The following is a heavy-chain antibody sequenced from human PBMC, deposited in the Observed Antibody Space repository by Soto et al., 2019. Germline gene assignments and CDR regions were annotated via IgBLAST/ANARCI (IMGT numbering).Heavy chain of an antibody. CDR3: ARDMLVSVVIEGTFY. CDR1: GFSFSSYA. CDR2: ITNSGDST. J-gene: IGHJ4*02. D-gene: IGHD2-15*01. Sequence: EVQLLESGGGLVHPGGSLRLSCAASGFSFSSYAMSWLRQAPGKRLEWVSSITNSGDSTYYADSVKGRFTISRDNSKDTLYLELNSLRAEDTALYYFARDMLVSVVIEGTFYWGQGTLVSASS. V-gene: IGHV3-23*01.